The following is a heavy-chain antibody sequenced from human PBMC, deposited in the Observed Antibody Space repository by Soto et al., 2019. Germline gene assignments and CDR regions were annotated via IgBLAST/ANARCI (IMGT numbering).Heavy chain of an antibody. D-gene: IGHD3-16*02. CDR1: GFTFSSYA. J-gene: IGHJ3*02. V-gene: IGHV3-64D*08. CDR3: VKDYRAARPRHAFDI. Sequence: GESLKISCSASGFTFSSYAMHWVRQAPGKGLEYVSAISSNGGSTYYADSVKGRFTISRDNSKNTLYLQMSSLRAEDTAVYYCVKDYRAARPRHAFDIWGQGTMVTVSS. CDR2: ISSNGGST.